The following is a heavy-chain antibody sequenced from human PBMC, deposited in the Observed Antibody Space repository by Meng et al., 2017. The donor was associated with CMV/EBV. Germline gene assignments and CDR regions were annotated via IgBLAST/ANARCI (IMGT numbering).Heavy chain of an antibody. V-gene: IGHV1-8*01. CDR1: GYTVTSYE. Sequence: VSCNTSGYTVTSYEVHWVRQATGHGLEWMGWMNPNSGNTGYLQKFQDRVTMTRNTSISTAYMELSSLTSEDTAIYYCARFASGSSTNWGQGTLVTVSS. CDR3: ARFASGSSTN. CDR2: MNPNSGNT. J-gene: IGHJ4*02. D-gene: IGHD3-10*01.